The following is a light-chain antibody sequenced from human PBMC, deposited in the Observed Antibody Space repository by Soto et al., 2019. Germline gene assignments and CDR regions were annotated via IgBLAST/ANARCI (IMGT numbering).Light chain of an antibody. Sequence: QSVLTQPASVSGSPGQSITISCTGTSSDVGGYNYVSWYQQHPGKAPKLMIHDVSNRPSGVSNRFSGSKSGNTASLTISGLQAEDEADYYCSSYTSGSAYVFGTGTKVTVL. V-gene: IGLV2-14*01. CDR3: SSYTSGSAYV. J-gene: IGLJ1*01. CDR1: SSDVGGYNY. CDR2: DVS.